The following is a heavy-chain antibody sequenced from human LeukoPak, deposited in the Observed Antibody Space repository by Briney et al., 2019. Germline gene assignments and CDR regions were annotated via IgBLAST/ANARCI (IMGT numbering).Heavy chain of an antibody. CDR3: AKGFYGDYLDY. V-gene: IGHV3-23*01. Sequence: PGGSLRLSCAASGFTFGSYAMSWVRQAPGKGLEWVSYLSGSSGSTYYADSVKGRFTSSRDNSKNTMYLQMNSLRAEDTAVYYCAKGFYGDYLDYWGQGTLATVSS. CDR1: GFTFGSYA. D-gene: IGHD4-17*01. J-gene: IGHJ4*02. CDR2: LSGSSGST.